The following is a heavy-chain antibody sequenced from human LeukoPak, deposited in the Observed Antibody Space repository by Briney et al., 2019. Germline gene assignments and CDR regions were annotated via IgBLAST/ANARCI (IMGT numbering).Heavy chain of an antibody. D-gene: IGHD3-3*01. Sequence: ASVKVSCKASGYTFTSYGISWVRQAPGQGLEWMGWISAYNGNTNYAQKLQGRVTMTTDTSTSTAYMELRSLRSDGTAVYYCARDLAYYDFWSGTTPFDYWGQGTLVTVSS. J-gene: IGHJ4*02. V-gene: IGHV1-18*01. CDR3: ARDLAYYDFWSGTTPFDY. CDR1: GYTFTSYG. CDR2: ISAYNGNT.